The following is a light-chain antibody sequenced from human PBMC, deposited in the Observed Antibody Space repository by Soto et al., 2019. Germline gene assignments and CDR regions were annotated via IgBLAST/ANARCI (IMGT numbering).Light chain of an antibody. CDR1: QRLVHSDGNTY. V-gene: IGKV2-24*01. Sequence: DIVLTQTPLSSPVTVGQPASISCRSSQRLVHSDGNTYLSWLQQRPGQPPRLLIYQISNRFSGVPDRFTGSGAGADFTLKISRVEAEDVGTYYCMQHYTYPRTFGQGTKV. CDR3: MQHYTYPRT. CDR2: QIS. J-gene: IGKJ1*01.